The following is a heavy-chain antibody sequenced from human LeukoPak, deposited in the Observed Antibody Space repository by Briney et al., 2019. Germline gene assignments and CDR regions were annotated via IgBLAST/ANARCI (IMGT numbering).Heavy chain of an antibody. CDR1: RFTFSTYA. D-gene: IGHD3-10*01. V-gene: IGHV3-23*01. CDR3: ARGSPYYYGSGSRNWFDP. CDR2: ISGSGGST. Sequence: GGSLRLSCAASRFTFSTYAMSWVRQAPGKGLEWVSTISGSGGSTYYADSVKGRFTISRDNAKNSLYLQMNSLRAEDTAVYYCARGSPYYYGSGSRNWFDPWGQGTLVTVSS. J-gene: IGHJ5*02.